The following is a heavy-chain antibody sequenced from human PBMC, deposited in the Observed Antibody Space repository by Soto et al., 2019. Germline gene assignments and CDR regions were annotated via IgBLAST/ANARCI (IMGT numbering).Heavy chain of an antibody. CDR2: TYYRSKWYN. J-gene: IGHJ4*02. D-gene: IGHD6-19*01. CDR1: GDSVSSNSAA. CDR3: VLESAAGTGEYYFDY. V-gene: IGHV6-1*01. Sequence: SPTLSLTCAISGDSVSSNSAAWNWIRQSPSRGLEWLGRTYYRSKWYNDYAVSVKSRITINPDTSKNQFSLQLNSVTPEDTAVYYCVLESAAGTGEYYFDYWGQGTLVTVSS.